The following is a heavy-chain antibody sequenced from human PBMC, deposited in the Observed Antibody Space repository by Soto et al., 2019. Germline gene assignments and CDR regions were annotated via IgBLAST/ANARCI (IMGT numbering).Heavy chain of an antibody. CDR3: ARGNYDILTGTHYFDY. Sequence: SETLSLTCAVSGGSISSGGYSWSWIRQPPGRGLEWIGYIYHSGSTYYNPSLKSRVTISVDRSKNQFSLKLSSVTAADTAVYYCARGNYDILTGTHYFDYWGQGTLVTVSS. V-gene: IGHV4-30-2*01. CDR1: GGSISSGGYS. J-gene: IGHJ4*02. CDR2: IYHSGST. D-gene: IGHD3-9*01.